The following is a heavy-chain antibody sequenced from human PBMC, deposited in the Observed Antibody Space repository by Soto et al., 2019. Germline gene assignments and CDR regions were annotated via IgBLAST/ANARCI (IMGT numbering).Heavy chain of an antibody. CDR1: GFTFNTYS. J-gene: IGHJ5*02. Sequence: LRLSCEASGFTFNTYSMHWVRQAPGKGLEWLAAIWYDGTQKYYADSVKGRFIISRDNSKKTLYLEMNSLRAEDTAVYYCARVGVTTATELKCVDPWGQGTLVTVSS. CDR3: ARVGVTTATELKCVDP. CDR2: IWYDGTQK. D-gene: IGHD4-4*01. V-gene: IGHV3-33*01.